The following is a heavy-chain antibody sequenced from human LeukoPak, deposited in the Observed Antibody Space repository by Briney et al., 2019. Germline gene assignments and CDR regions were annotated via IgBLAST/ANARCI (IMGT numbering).Heavy chain of an antibody. Sequence: SETLSLTCAVYGGSFSGYYWSWIRQPPGKGLEWIGEINHSGSTNYNPSLKSRVTISVDTSKNQFSLKLSSVTAADTAVYYCARMSSITIFGVVIITPGYFDYWDQGTLVTVSS. D-gene: IGHD3-3*01. CDR1: GGSFSGYY. CDR2: INHSGST. V-gene: IGHV4-34*01. J-gene: IGHJ4*02. CDR3: ARMSSITIFGVVIITPGYFDY.